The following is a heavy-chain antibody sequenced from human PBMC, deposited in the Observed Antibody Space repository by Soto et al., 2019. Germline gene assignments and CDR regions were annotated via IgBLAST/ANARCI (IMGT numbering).Heavy chain of an antibody. CDR2: INSDGSST. J-gene: IGHJ6*03. D-gene: IGHD5-12*01. Sequence: PGGSVRLSCAASGFSFSSYWMHWVRQAPGKGLVWVSRINSDGSSTSYADSVKGRFTISRDNAKNTLYLQMNSLRAEDTAVYYCARLGYSGYDSDYYYYYMDVWGKGTTVTVSS. V-gene: IGHV3-74*01. CDR1: GFSFSSYW. CDR3: ARLGYSGYDSDYYYYYMDV.